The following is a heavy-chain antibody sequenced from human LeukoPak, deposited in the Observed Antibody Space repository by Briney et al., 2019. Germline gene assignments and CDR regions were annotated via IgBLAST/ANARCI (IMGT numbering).Heavy chain of an antibody. CDR2: ITPIFGTA. J-gene: IGHJ3*02. V-gene: IGHV1-69*13. Sequence: SVKVSCKASGGTFSSYAISWVRQAPGQGLEWMGGITPIFGTANYAQKFQGRVTITADESTSTAYMELSSLRSEDTAVYYCARGTSSNYDILTGYYNVRQDAFDIWGQGTMVTVSS. CDR3: ARGTSSNYDILTGYYNVRQDAFDI. CDR1: GGTFSSYA. D-gene: IGHD3-9*01.